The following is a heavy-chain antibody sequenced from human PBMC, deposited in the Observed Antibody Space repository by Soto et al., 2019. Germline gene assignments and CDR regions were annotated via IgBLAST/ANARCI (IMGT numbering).Heavy chain of an antibody. CDR1: GGTFSSYA. J-gene: IGHJ6*02. V-gene: IGHV1-69*13. Sequence: SVKVSCKASGGTFSSYAISWVRQAPGQGLEWMGGIIPIFGTANYAQKFQGRVTITADESTSTAYMELSSLRSEDTAVYYCARCTSPTELYYYYGMDVWGQGTTVTVSS. D-gene: IGHD2-2*01. CDR3: ARCTSPTELYYYYGMDV. CDR2: IIPIFGTA.